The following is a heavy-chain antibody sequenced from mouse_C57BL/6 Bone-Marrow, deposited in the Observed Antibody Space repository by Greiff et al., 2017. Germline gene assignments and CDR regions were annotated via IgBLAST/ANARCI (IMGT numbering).Heavy chain of an antibody. CDR3: ASYKGY. V-gene: IGHV1-50*01. J-gene: IGHJ2*01. CDR1: GYTFTSYW. Sequence: QVQLQQPGAELVKPGASVKLSCKASGYTFTSYWMQWVKQRPGQGLEWIGEIDPSDSYTNYNQKFKGKATLTVDTSSSTAYMQLSSLTSEDSAVYYCASYKGYWGQGTTLTVSS. CDR2: IDPSDSYT.